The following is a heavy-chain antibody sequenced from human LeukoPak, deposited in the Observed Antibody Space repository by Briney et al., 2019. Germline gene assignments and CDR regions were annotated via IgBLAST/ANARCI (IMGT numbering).Heavy chain of an antibody. J-gene: IGHJ4*02. CDR3: ARGWFGELLYYFDY. V-gene: IGHV4-4*07. D-gene: IGHD3-10*01. Sequence: SETLSLTCTVSGGSISSYYWSWIRQPAGRGLEWIGRIYTSGSTNYNPSLKSRVTMSVDTSKNQFSLKLSSVTAADTAVDYCARGWFGELLYYFDYWGQGTLVTVSS. CDR1: GGSISSYY. CDR2: IYTSGST.